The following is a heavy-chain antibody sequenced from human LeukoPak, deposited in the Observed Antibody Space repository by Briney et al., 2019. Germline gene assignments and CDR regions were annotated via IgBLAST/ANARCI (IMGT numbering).Heavy chain of an antibody. Sequence: ASVKVSCKASGYTFTSYGISWVRRAPGQGLEWMGWISAYNGNTNYAQKPQGRVTMTTDTSTSTAYMELRSLRSDDTAVYYCATAYDFWSGYYFDYWGQGTLVTVSS. CDR3: ATAYDFWSGYYFDY. CDR1: GYTFTSYG. J-gene: IGHJ4*02. CDR2: ISAYNGNT. V-gene: IGHV1-18*01. D-gene: IGHD3-3*01.